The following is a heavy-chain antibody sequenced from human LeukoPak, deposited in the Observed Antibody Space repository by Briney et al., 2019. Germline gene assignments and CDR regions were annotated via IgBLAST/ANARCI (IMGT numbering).Heavy chain of an antibody. V-gene: IGHV4-59*12. Sequence: SETLSLTCTVSGGSISSYYWSWIRQPPGKGLEWIGYIYYSGSTNYNPSLKSRVTISVDTSKNQFSLKLSSVTAADTAVYYCAREYPMIRGVMPWFDPWGQGTLVTVSS. CDR2: IYYSGST. J-gene: IGHJ5*02. D-gene: IGHD3-10*01. CDR3: AREYPMIRGVMPWFDP. CDR1: GGSISSYY.